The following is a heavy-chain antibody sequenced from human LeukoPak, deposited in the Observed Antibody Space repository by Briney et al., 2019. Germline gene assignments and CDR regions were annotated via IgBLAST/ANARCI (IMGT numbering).Heavy chain of an antibody. CDR3: ARTPVYYYDSSGYYYGWFDP. CDR1: GDSVSSNSAA. J-gene: IGHJ5*02. CDR2: TYYRSKWYN. Sequence: SQTLSHTYAISGDSVSSNSAAWNWIRQSPSRGLEWLGRTYYRSKWYNDYAVSVKSRITINPDTSKNQFSLQLNSVTPEDTAVYYCARTPVYYYDSSGYYYGWFDPWGQGTLVTVSS. V-gene: IGHV6-1*01. D-gene: IGHD3-22*01.